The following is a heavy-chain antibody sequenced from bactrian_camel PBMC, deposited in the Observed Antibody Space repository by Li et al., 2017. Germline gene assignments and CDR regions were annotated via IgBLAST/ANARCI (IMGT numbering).Heavy chain of an antibody. CDR2: IFHGGGA. V-gene: IGHV3S40*01. CDR3: ATCGSTWDLSS. J-gene: IGHJ4*01. CDR1: GFDFSDYA. D-gene: IGHD6*01. Sequence: QLVESGGGLVQTGGSLTLSCAAPGFDFSDYAMSWVRQAPGKGLEWVSVIFHGGGAYYAESVQGRFTISRDNAKNTVYLHLNTLKTEDMAMYYCATCGSTWDLSSWGQGTQVTVS.